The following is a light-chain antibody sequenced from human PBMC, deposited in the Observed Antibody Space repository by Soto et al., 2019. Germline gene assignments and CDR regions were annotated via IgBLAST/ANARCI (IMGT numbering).Light chain of an antibody. CDR2: KTS. CDR3: QQYNNYPLT. CDR1: QSISRL. J-gene: IGKJ5*01. V-gene: IGKV1-5*03. Sequence: DIQMTQSPSTLSASVGDRVTITCRASQSISRLLAWYQQKPGRAPTHLIYKTSTLESGVPSRFSGSGSGTEFSLTISSLQPDDFATYYCQQYNNYPLTFGQGTRLEIK.